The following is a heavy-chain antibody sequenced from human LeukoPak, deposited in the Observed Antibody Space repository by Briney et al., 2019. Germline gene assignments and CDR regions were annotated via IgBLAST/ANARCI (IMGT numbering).Heavy chain of an antibody. CDR1: GFTFSSYG. J-gene: IGHJ6*03. CDR2: IRYDGSNK. D-gene: IGHD3-22*01. V-gene: IGHV3-30*02. CDR3: AKDLPLYYYDSSGYYGSSMDV. Sequence: GGSLRLSCAASGFTFSSYGMHWVRQAPGKGLELVAFIRYDGSNKYYADSVKGRFTISRDNSKNTLYLQMNSLRAEDTAVYYCAKDLPLYYYDSSGYYGSSMDVWGKGTTVTVSS.